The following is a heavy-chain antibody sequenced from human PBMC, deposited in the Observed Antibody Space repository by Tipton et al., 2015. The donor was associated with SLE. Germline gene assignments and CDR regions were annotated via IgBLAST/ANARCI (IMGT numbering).Heavy chain of an antibody. CDR1: GFTFSNYA. D-gene: IGHD2-2*01. CDR3: AKSYCSSINCYVDY. CDR2: ISGSGGGT. Sequence: LSLTCAASGFTFSNYAMTWVRQAPGKGLEWVSGISGSGGGTYYADSVIGRFTISRDNSKNTLYLQMNSLRAEDTAVYYCAKSYCSSINCYVDYWGQGTLVTVSS. V-gene: IGHV3-23*01. J-gene: IGHJ4*02.